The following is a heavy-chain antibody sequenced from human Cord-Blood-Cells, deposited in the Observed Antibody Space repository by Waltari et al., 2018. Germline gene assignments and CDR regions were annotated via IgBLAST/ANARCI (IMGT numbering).Heavy chain of an antibody. Sequence: QVQLQQWGAGLLKHSETLSLTCAVYGGSFSGYYWSWIRQPPGKGLEWIGEINHSGSTNYNPSLKSRVTISVDTSKNQFSLKLSSVTAADTAVYYCARDKNYDFWSGYYHPYWYFDLWGRGTLVTVSS. CDR3: ARDKNYDFWSGYYHPYWYFDL. V-gene: IGHV4-34*01. D-gene: IGHD3-3*01. CDR2: INHSGST. J-gene: IGHJ2*01. CDR1: GGSFSGYY.